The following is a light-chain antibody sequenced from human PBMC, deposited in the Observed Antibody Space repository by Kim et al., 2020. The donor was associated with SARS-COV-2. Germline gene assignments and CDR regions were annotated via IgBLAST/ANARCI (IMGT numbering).Light chain of an antibody. J-gene: IGKJ4*01. CDR3: QQYYYSPLT. V-gene: IGKV1-39*01. CDR1: QRISNF. CDR2: AAS. Sequence: ASVGDRVTITCRAMQRISNFLSWYQQKSGRAPKLLIYAASSLQSGVPSRFSGSGSGTDFTLTISSLQPEDFATYYCQQYYYSPLTFGGGTKVDIK.